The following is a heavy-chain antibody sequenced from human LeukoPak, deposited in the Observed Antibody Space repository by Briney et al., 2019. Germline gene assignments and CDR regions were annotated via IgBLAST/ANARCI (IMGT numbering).Heavy chain of an antibody. CDR1: GYTFTGYY. Sequence: ASVKVSCKASGYTFTGYYMHWVRQAPGQGLEWMGRINPNSGGTNYAQKFQGRVTMTRDTSISTAYMELGRLRSDDTAVYYCARGGGSTTYYYDSSGYSDYWGQGTLVTVSS. CDR2: INPNSGGT. J-gene: IGHJ4*02. V-gene: IGHV1-2*06. CDR3: ARGGGSTTYYYDSSGYSDY. D-gene: IGHD3-22*01.